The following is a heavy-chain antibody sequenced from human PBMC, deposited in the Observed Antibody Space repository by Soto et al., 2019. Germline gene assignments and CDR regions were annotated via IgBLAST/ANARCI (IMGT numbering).Heavy chain of an antibody. CDR1: GGSFSGYY. Sequence: QVQLQQWGAGLLKPSETLSLTCAVYGGSFSGYYWSWVRQPPGKGLEWIGEINHSGSTNYNPSLKSRGTISEDTSKNQFSLKLSYVTAADTAVYYCAFYDSSGYYYGDYWGQGTLVTVSS. CDR2: INHSGST. V-gene: IGHV4-34*01. D-gene: IGHD3-22*01. J-gene: IGHJ4*02. CDR3: AFYDSSGYYYGDY.